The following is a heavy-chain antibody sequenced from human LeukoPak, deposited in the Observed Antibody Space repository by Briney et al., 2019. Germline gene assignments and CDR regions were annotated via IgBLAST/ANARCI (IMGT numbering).Heavy chain of an antibody. CDR3: ASDVGPFDH. V-gene: IGHV3-7*01. CDR1: GIMFSGYW. D-gene: IGHD1-26*01. Sequence: GGSLRLSCTASGIMFSGYWMSWVRQAPGKGLEWVANIKQHGTEKYYVDSVKGRFTISRDDAKKSVYLQMNSLRDEDTAVYYCASDVGPFDHWGQGILVTVAS. J-gene: IGHJ4*02. CDR2: IKQHGTEK.